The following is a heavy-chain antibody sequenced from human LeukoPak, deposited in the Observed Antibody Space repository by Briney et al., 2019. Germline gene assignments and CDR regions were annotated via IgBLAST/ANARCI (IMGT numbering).Heavy chain of an antibody. CDR3: ARDRGYCSGGSCYSGYYYYYMDV. J-gene: IGHJ6*03. D-gene: IGHD2-15*01. CDR2: IIPIFGTA. Sequence: SVKVSCKASGGTFSSYAISWVRQAPGQGLEWMGGIIPIFGTANYAQKFQGRVTITADKSTSTAYMELSSLRSEDTAVYYCARDRGYCSGGSCYSGYYYYYMDVWGKGTTVTVSS. V-gene: IGHV1-69*06. CDR1: GGTFSSYA.